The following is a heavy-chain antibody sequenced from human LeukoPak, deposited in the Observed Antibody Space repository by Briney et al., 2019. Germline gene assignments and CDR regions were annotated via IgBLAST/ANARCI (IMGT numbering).Heavy chain of an antibody. CDR1: GYTLTELS. CDR2: FDPEDGGT. Sequence: GASVKVSCKVSGYTLTELSMHWVRQAPGKGLEWMGGFDPEDGGTIYAQKFQGRVTMTEGTSTDTAYMELSSLRSEDTAVYYCATEHYYDSSGYSWGQGTLVTVSS. J-gene: IGHJ5*02. CDR3: ATEHYYDSSGYS. D-gene: IGHD3-22*01. V-gene: IGHV1-24*01.